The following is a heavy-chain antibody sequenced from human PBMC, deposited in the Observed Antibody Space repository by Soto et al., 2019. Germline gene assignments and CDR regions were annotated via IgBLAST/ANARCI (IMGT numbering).Heavy chain of an antibody. CDR3: ARAGSLFLEWLNYFDY. Sequence: GGSLRLSCAASGFTFSSYWMSWVRQAPGKGLEWVANIKQDGSEKYYVDSVKGRFTISRDNAKNSLYLQMNSLRAEDTAVYYCARAGSLFLEWLNYFDYWGQGTLVTVSS. J-gene: IGHJ4*02. CDR1: GFTFSSYW. V-gene: IGHV3-7*01. CDR2: IKQDGSEK. D-gene: IGHD3-3*01.